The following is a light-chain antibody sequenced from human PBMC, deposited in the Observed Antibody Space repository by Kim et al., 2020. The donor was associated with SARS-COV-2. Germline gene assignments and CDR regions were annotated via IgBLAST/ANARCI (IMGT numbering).Light chain of an antibody. V-gene: IGKV3-20*01. CDR2: GAS. CDR3: QQYGNSVT. Sequence: SPGESAPLSGRASQIVSTSYLAWYQQKPGQSPRLLIYGASNRASGIPDRFSGSGSGTEFTLTVSRLEPEDIGVYYCQQYGNSVTFGQGTKVDIK. CDR1: QIVSTSY. J-gene: IGKJ1*01.